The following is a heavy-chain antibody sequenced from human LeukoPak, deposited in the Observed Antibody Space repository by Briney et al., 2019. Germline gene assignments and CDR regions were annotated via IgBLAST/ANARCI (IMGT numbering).Heavy chain of an antibody. CDR1: SGSISTSNYY. CDR3: ARGKEGFDP. Sequence: PSETLSHTCTVSSGSISTSNYYWGWVRQPPGKALEWIGNIFYSGSTYYSPSLKSRVTISLDTSRNQFSLKLSSVTAADTAVYYCARGKEGFDPWGQGTLITVSS. V-gene: IGHV4-39*07. CDR2: IFYSGST. J-gene: IGHJ5*02.